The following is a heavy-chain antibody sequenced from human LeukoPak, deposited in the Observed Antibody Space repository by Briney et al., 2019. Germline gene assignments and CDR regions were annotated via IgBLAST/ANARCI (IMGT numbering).Heavy chain of an antibody. CDR1: GFTFSSYS. CDR3: ARVREIQLWSFLDAFDI. V-gene: IGHV3-21*01. CDR2: ISSSSSYI. J-gene: IGHJ3*02. Sequence: PGGSLRLSCAASGFTFSSYSMNWVRQAPGKGLEWVSSISSSSSYIYYADSVKGRFTISRDNAKNSLYLQMNSLRAEDTAVYYCARVREIQLWSFLDAFDIWGQGTMVTVSS. D-gene: IGHD5-18*01.